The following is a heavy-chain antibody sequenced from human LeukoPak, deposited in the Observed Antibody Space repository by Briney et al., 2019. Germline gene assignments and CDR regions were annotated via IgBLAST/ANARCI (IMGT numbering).Heavy chain of an antibody. J-gene: IGHJ4*02. CDR3: ARHGKPIAAAGRGTIDY. CDR1: GGSISSYY. V-gene: IGHV4-59*08. Sequence: SETLSLTCTVSGGSISSYYWSWIRQPPGKGLEWIGYIYYSGSTNYNPSLKSRVTISVDTFKNQFSLKLSSVTAADTAVYYCARHGKPIAAAGRGTIDYWGQGTLVTVSS. CDR2: IYYSGST. D-gene: IGHD6-13*01.